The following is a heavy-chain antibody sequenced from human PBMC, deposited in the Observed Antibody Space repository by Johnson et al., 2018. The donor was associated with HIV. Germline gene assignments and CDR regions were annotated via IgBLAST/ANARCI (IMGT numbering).Heavy chain of an antibody. CDR1: GFNFSSYA. V-gene: IGHV3-7*05. CDR2: IKEDGSEK. D-gene: IGHD1-1*01. Sequence: VQLVESGGGVVQPGRSLRLSCAASGFNFSSYAMHWVRQAPGKGLEWVANIKEDGSEKYYVDSVKGRFTISRDNAKNSLSLQMNSLRVEDTAVYYCARRSGYAFDIWGQGTMVTVSS. CDR3: ARRSGYAFDI. J-gene: IGHJ3*02.